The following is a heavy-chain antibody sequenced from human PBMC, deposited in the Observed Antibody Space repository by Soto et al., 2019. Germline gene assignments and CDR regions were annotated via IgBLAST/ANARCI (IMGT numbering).Heavy chain of an antibody. CDR1: GFSLSTSGVG. V-gene: IGHV2-5*02. CDR3: AQTVNCISTSCYLIREDNWFDP. Sequence: QITLKESGPTLVKPTQTLTLTCTFSGFSLSTSGVGVGWIRQPPGKALEWLALIYWDDDKRYSPSLKSRLTITKDTSNNQVVLTMNNMDPVETATYYCAQTVNCISTSCYLIREDNWFDPWGQGTLVTVSS. CDR2: IYWDDDK. D-gene: IGHD2-2*01. J-gene: IGHJ5*02.